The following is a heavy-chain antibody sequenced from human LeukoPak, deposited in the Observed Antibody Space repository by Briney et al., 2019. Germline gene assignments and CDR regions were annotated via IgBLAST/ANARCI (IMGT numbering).Heavy chain of an antibody. CDR1: GFTFSSYW. CDR3: AGPSTYYDFWSGLN. Sequence: PGGSLRLSCAASGFTFSSYWMSWVRQAPGKGLEWVANIKQDGSEEYYVDSVKGRFTISRDNAKNSLYLQMNSLRAEDTAVYYCAGPSTYYDFWSGLNWGQGTLVTVSS. CDR2: IKQDGSEE. J-gene: IGHJ4*02. D-gene: IGHD3-3*01. V-gene: IGHV3-7*01.